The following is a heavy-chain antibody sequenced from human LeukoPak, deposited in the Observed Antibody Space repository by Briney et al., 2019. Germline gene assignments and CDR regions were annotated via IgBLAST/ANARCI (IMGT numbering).Heavy chain of an antibody. CDR2: IYYSGSS. CDR1: GGSISSSY. Sequence: SETLSLTCTVSGGSISSSYWSWIRQPPGKGLEWIGYIYYSGSSSYNPSLKSRVTMSVDTSKNQFSLKLSSVTAADTAVYYCARQVGPPGAFDIWGQGTMVTVSS. CDR3: ARQVGPPGAFDI. V-gene: IGHV4-59*08. D-gene: IGHD1-26*01. J-gene: IGHJ3*02.